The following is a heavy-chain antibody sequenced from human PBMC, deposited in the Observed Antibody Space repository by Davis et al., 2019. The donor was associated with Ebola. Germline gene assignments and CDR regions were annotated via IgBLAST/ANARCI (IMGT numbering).Heavy chain of an antibody. CDR2: IIPIFGTA. Sequence: AASVKVSCKASGGTFSSYAISWVRQAPGQGLEWMGGIIPIFGTANYAQKFQGRVTITADKSTNTAYMELSSLRSEDTAVYYCARDTIFSSGWSLWGQGTLVTVSS. CDR3: ARDTIFSSGWSL. D-gene: IGHD6-19*01. CDR1: GGTFSSYA. V-gene: IGHV1-69*06. J-gene: IGHJ4*02.